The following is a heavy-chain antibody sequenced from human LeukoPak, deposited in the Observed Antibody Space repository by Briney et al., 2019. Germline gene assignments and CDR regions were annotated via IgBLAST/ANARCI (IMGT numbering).Heavy chain of an antibody. J-gene: IGHJ5*02. CDR1: GYIFSSYT. CDR3: VRKQTNGWFDA. CDR2: INTRTGNS. V-gene: IGHV7-4-1*02. Sequence: ASVKVSCKASGYIFSSYTVNWVRQAPGQGLEWMGWINTRTGNSAFAQDFTGRFVLSFDSSVSTTYLQISSLKVEDTAVYYCVRKQTNGWFDAWGQGTLVTASS. D-gene: IGHD1-1*01.